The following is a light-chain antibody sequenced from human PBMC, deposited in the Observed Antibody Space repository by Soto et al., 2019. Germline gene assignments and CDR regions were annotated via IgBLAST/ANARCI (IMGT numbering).Light chain of an antibody. V-gene: IGKV1-39*01. CDR3: QKIDSPFT. Sequence: DIQMTQAPSSLSASVGDRVTITCRSSQTINTYLNWYQQKPGKALTLLFYDSSNLQSGVSSRFSGSGSGTEFTLTISSLQSEDFAIYYCQKIDSPFTFGPGTTVDLK. CDR2: DSS. CDR1: QTINTY. J-gene: IGKJ3*01.